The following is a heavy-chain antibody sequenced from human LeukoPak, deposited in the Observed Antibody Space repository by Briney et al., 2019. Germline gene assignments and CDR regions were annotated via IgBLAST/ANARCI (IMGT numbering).Heavy chain of an antibody. CDR3: ATGSYYFDY. Sequence: SETLSLTCTVSGGAIRSQYWSWIRQPPGKGLEWIGYIYYTGNSNYNPSLKSRVTISVDTSKNQFSLKLSSMTAADTAVYYCATGSYYFDYWGQGTLVTVSS. CDR1: GGAIRSQY. V-gene: IGHV4-59*11. J-gene: IGHJ4*02. CDR2: IYYTGNS. D-gene: IGHD3-10*01.